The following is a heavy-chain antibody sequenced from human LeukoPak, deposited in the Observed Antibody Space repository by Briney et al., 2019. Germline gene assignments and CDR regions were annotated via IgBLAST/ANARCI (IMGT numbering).Heavy chain of an antibody. CDR1: GGSISSYY. CDR3: AREATVTTSGDYYYYYMDV. CDR2: IYYSGST. V-gene: IGHV4-59*01. Sequence: SETLSLTCTVSGGSISSYYWSWIRQPPGKGLEWIGYIYYSGSTNYNPSLKSRVTISVDTSKNQFSLKLSSVTAADTAVYYCAREATVTTSGDYYYYYMDVWGKGTTVTISS. J-gene: IGHJ6*03. D-gene: IGHD4-17*01.